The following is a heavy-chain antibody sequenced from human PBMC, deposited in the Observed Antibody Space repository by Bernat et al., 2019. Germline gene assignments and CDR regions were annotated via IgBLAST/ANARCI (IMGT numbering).Heavy chain of an antibody. V-gene: IGHV4-39*01. J-gene: IGHJ4*02. D-gene: IGHD2-21*01. Sequence: QLQLRESGPGLVKPSETLSLTCTVSGGSITISGHYWGWIRQPPGKGLEWIGSVFYSGTTFYNPSLKSRLIISVDTSKNQFSLKLSSVTAADTAVYYCARRGAYCSGGICYPYFDYWGQGSLVTVSS. CDR3: ARRGAYCSGGICYPYFDY. CDR1: GGSITISGHY. CDR2: VFYSGTT.